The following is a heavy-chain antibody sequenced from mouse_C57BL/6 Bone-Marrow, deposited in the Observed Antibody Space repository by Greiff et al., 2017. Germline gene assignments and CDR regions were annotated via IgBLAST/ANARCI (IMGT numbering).Heavy chain of an antibody. CDR3: AREGISYFDY. J-gene: IGHJ2*01. V-gene: IGHV1-50*01. CDR2: IDPSDSYT. D-gene: IGHD5-2*01. Sequence: QVHVKQPGAELVKPGASVKLSCKASGYTFTSYWMQWVNQRPGQGLEWIGEIDPSDSYTNYNQKFKGKATLTVDTASSTAYMQLSSLTSEDSAVYYCAREGISYFDYWGQGTTLTVSS. CDR1: GYTFTSYW.